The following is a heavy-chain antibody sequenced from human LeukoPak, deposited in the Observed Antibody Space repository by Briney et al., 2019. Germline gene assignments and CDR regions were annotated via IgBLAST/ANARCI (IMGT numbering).Heavy chain of an antibody. CDR3: AITSSKPGDSSGYYSDY. CDR2: ISYDGSNK. CDR1: GFTFSSYG. J-gene: IGHJ4*02. Sequence: GGSLRLSCAASGFTFSSYGMHWVRQAPGKGLEWVAVISYDGSNKYYADSVKGRFTISRDNSKNTLYLQMNSLRAEDTAVYYCAITSSKPGDSSGYYSDYWGQGTLVTVSS. V-gene: IGHV3-30*03. D-gene: IGHD3-22*01.